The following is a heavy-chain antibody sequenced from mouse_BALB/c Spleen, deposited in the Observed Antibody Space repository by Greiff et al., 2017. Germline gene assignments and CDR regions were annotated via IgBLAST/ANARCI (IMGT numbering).Heavy chain of an antibody. D-gene: IGHD4-1*01. Sequence: EVQGVESGGGLVQPGGSRKLSCAASGFTFSSFGMHWVRQAPEKGLEWVAYISSGSSTIYYADTVKGRFTISRDNPKNTLFLQMTSLRSEDTAMYYCARFWDDAMDYWGQGTSVTVSS. CDR2: ISSGSSTI. CDR3: ARFWDDAMDY. V-gene: IGHV5-17*02. J-gene: IGHJ4*01. CDR1: GFTFSSFG.